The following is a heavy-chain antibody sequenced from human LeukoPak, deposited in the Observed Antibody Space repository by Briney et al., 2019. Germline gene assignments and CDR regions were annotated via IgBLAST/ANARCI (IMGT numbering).Heavy chain of an antibody. Sequence: PGGSLRLSCAASGFTFSSYEMNWVRQAPGKGLEWVSYISSSGSTIYYADSVRGRFTISRDNAKNSLYPQMSSLRAEDTAVYYCARDMESESSFDYWGQGTLVAVSS. J-gene: IGHJ4*02. CDR2: ISSSGSTI. CDR3: ARDMESESSFDY. D-gene: IGHD2-2*01. CDR1: GFTFSSYE. V-gene: IGHV3-48*03.